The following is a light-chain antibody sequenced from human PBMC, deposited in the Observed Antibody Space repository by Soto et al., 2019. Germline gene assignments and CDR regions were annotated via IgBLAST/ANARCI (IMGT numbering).Light chain of an antibody. Sequence: QSVLTQTPSASETPGQRVTFSCSGSIANIGNHPVNWYQQVPGTAPKLLVFNNIRRPSGVPDRFSGSKSGTSASLAISGLQSEDEADYYCAAWDDSLNGYVFGTGTKLTVL. V-gene: IGLV1-44*01. CDR3: AAWDDSLNGYV. J-gene: IGLJ1*01. CDR2: NNI. CDR1: IANIGNHP.